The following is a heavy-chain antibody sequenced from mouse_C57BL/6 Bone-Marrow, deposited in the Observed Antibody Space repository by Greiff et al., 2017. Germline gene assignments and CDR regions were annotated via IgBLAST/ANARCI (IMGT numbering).Heavy chain of an antibody. Sequence: VQLQQSGAELARPGASVKLSCKASGYTFTSYGISWVTQRTGQGLEWIGEIYPRSGNTYYNEKFKGKATLTADKSSSTAYMELRSLTSEDSAVYFCARDYGNYEFAYWGQGTLVTVSA. CDR2: IYPRSGNT. D-gene: IGHD2-1*01. CDR3: ARDYGNYEFAY. V-gene: IGHV1-81*01. J-gene: IGHJ3*01. CDR1: GYTFTSYG.